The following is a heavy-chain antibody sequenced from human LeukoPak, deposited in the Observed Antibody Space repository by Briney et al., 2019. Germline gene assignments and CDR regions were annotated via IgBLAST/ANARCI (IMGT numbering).Heavy chain of an antibody. CDR3: ASLDGFITITSVY. CDR1: GFTFSSYG. Sequence: GGSLRLSCAASGFTFSSYGMHWVRQAPGNGLEWVVFIRYDGSNKYYADSVKGRFTISRDNSKDTLYLQMNSLRTEDTAVYYCASLDGFITITSVYWGQGTLVTVSS. D-gene: IGHD5-24*01. CDR2: IRYDGSNK. J-gene: IGHJ4*02. V-gene: IGHV3-30*02.